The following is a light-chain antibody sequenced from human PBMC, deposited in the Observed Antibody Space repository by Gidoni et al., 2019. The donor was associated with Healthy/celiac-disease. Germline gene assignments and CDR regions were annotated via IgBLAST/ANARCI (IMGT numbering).Light chain of an antibody. CDR3: QQLNSYPIT. CDR2: AAS. V-gene: IGKV1-9*01. Sequence: DIQLTQSPSFLSASVGDRVTITCRASQGISSYLAWYQQKPGKAPKLLIYAASTVQRGVPASFSGSGSGTEFTLTISSLQPEDFATYYCQQLNSYPITFGQGTRLEIK. J-gene: IGKJ5*01. CDR1: QGISSY.